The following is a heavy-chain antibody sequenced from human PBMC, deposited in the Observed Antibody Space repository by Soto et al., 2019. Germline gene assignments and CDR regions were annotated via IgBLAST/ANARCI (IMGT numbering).Heavy chain of an antibody. CDR2: ISSSSSYI. D-gene: IGHD1-26*01. J-gene: IGHJ5*02. V-gene: IGHV3-21*01. Sequence: EVQLVESGGGLVKPGGSLRLSCAASGFTFSSYSMNWVRQAPGKGLEWVSSISSSSSYIYYADSVKGRFTISRDNAKNSLYLQMNSLRAEDTAVYYCAREGTTVGAPPNWFDPWGQGTLVTVSS. CDR3: AREGTTVGAPPNWFDP. CDR1: GFTFSSYS.